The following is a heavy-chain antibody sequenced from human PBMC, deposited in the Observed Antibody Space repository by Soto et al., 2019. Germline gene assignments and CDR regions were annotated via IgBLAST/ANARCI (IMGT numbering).Heavy chain of an antibody. J-gene: IGHJ4*02. CDR1: GGSISSGGYY. CDR2: IYYSGST. D-gene: IGHD5-18*01. CDR3: ARDKSGYSYYYFDY. V-gene: IGHV4-31*01. Sequence: QVQLQESGPGLVKPSQTLSLTCTVSGGSISSGGYYWSWIRQHPGKGLEWIGYIYYSGSTSYNPSLKSLVTISVDTSKNQFPLKLSSVTAADTAVYYCARDKSGYSYYYFDYWGQGTLVTVSS.